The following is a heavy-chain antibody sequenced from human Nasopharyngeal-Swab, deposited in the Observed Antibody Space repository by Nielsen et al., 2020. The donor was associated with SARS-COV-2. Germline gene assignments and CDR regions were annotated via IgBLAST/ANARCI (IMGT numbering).Heavy chain of an antibody. CDR2: LSGTGEST. V-gene: IGHV3-23*01. CDR3: AKAWAAAGLSFYYYMDV. D-gene: IGHD6-13*01. Sequence: VRQAPGKGLEWVSTLSGTGESTYYADSVTGRFAISRDNSNNTLYLQMHGLRAEDTAIYFCAKAWAAAGLSFYYYMDVWGQGTTVTVSS. J-gene: IGHJ6*03.